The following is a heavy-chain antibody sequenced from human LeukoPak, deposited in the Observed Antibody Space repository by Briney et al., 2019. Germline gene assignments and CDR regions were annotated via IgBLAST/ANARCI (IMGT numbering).Heavy chain of an antibody. CDR3: ARGIQLLPYY. CDR2: IYTSGST. CDR1: GGSISSYY. Sequence: PSETLSLTCTVSGGSISSYYWSWIRQPPGKGLEWIGYIYTSGSTNYNPSLKSRVTMSVDTSKNQFSLKLSSVTAADTAVYYCARGIQLLPYYWGQGTLVTVSS. V-gene: IGHV4-4*08. J-gene: IGHJ4*02. D-gene: IGHD2-2*01.